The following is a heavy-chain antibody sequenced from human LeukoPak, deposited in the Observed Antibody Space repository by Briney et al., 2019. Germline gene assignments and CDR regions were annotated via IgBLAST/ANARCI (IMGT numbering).Heavy chain of an antibody. V-gene: IGHV3-43*02. J-gene: IGHJ4*02. CDR2: ISGDGGST. D-gene: IGHD4-17*01. Sequence: PGGSLRLSCAASGFTFDDYAIHWVRQAPGKGLEWVSLISGDGGSTDYADSVKGRFTISRDNSKNSLYLQMSSLRSDDTALYYCAKHITRYGDYAGPFDHWGQGTLVTVSS. CDR1: GFTFDDYA. CDR3: AKHITRYGDYAGPFDH.